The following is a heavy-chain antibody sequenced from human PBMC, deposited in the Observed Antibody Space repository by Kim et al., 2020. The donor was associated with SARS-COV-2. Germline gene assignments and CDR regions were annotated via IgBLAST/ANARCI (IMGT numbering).Heavy chain of an antibody. CDR3: ARDRGLRSDFWSGYQPFDY. J-gene: IGHJ4*02. D-gene: IGHD3-3*01. Sequence: SVKVSCKASGGTFSSYAISWVRQAPGQGLEWMGGIIPIFGTANYAQKFQGRVTITADESTSTAYMELSSLRSEDTAVYYCARDRGLRSDFWSGYQPFDYWGQGILVTVSS. V-gene: IGHV1-69*13. CDR2: IIPIFGTA. CDR1: GGTFSSYA.